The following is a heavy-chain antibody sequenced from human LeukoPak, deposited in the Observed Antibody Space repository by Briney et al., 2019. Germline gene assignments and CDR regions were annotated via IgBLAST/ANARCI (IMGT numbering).Heavy chain of an antibody. CDR1: GYTFTGYY. Sequence: GTSVKVSCKASGYTFTGYYMHWVRQAPGQGLEWIWWINPNSGGTKYAQKFQGRVTMTRDTYISTAYMELRRLRSDDTAVYYCARCVMGLDFWGQGTLVTVSS. D-gene: IGHD2-8*01. J-gene: IGHJ4*02. CDR2: INPNSGGT. V-gene: IGHV1-2*02. CDR3: ARCVMGLDF.